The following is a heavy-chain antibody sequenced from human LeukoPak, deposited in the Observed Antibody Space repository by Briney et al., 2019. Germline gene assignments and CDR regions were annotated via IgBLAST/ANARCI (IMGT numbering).Heavy chain of an antibody. V-gene: IGHV1-69*05. D-gene: IGHD3-10*01. CDR3: ARGGETQYYYGSGTLDY. J-gene: IGHJ4*02. CDR1: GGTYSSYA. CDR2: IIPIFGTA. Sequence: SVKVSCKASGGTYSSYAISWVRQAPGQGLEWMGRIIPIFGTANYAQKFQGRVTITTDESTSTAYMELSSLRSEDTAVYYCARGGETQYYYGSGTLDYWGQGTLVTVSS.